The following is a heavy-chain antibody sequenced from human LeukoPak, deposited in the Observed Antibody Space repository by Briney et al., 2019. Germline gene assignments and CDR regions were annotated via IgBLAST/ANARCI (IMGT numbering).Heavy chain of an antibody. V-gene: IGHV3-21*06. CDR1: GFSFSDYD. CDR3: ARAFPPLRTSAAGDY. D-gene: IGHD6-25*01. Sequence: GGSLRLSCTASGFSFSDYDMNWVRQAPGKGLGWVSSISGSSSHRYYADSAKGRFTISRDNAKNSLYLQMNSLRAEDTAVYYCARAFPPLRTSAAGDYWGQGTLVTVSS. CDR2: ISGSSSHR. J-gene: IGHJ4*02.